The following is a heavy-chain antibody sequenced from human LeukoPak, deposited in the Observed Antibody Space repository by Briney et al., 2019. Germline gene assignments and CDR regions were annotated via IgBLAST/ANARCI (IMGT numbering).Heavy chain of an antibody. Sequence: SETLSLTCAVYGGSFSGYYWNWIRQPPGKGLEWVGTIYYGGSTYYNPSLKSRVTISVDTSKSQFSLKPTSVTAADTAVYFCARQKGAHYYDDSALLQAFGIWGQGTMVTVSS. D-gene: IGHD3-22*01. CDR1: GGSFSGYY. J-gene: IGHJ3*02. CDR3: ARQKGAHYYDDSALLQAFGI. V-gene: IGHV4-34*01. CDR2: IYYGGST.